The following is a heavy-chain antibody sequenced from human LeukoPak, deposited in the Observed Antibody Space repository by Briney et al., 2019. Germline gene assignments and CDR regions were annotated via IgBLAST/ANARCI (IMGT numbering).Heavy chain of an antibody. CDR2: IYYSGST. CDR3: ARHDYDSSGYYSLYFDY. D-gene: IGHD3-22*01. CDR1: GGSISSYC. Sequence: PSETLSLTCTVYGGSISSYCWSWIRQPPGKGVEWIGYIYYSGSTNYNPSLKSRVTISVDTSKNQFSLKLSSVTAADTAVYYCARHDYDSSGYYSLYFDYWGQGTLVTVSS. J-gene: IGHJ4*02. V-gene: IGHV4-59*08.